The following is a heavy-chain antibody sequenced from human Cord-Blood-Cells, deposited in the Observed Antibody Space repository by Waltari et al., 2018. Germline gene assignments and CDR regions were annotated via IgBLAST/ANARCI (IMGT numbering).Heavy chain of an antibody. CDR1: GGSISSYY. Sequence: QVQLQESGPGLVKPSETLSLTCTVSGGSISSYYWSWIRQPPGKGLEWIGYIYYSGSTNYNPSRKSRVTISVDTSKNQFSLKLSSVTAADTAVYYCAVSGGYWGQGTLVTVSS. CDR3: AVSGGY. J-gene: IGHJ4*02. V-gene: IGHV4-59*01. CDR2: IYYSGST. D-gene: IGHD3-16*01.